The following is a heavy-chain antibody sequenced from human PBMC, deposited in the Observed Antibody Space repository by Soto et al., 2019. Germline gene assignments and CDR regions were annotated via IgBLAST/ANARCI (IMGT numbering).Heavy chain of an antibody. CDR3: ARREYNYGSYFDY. J-gene: IGHJ4*02. CDR2: IYYTGNT. V-gene: IGHV4-39*01. CDR1: GGSISSSNYY. D-gene: IGHD5-18*01. Sequence: PSENLSLTCTVSGGSISSSNYYWGWIRQPPGKGLEWIGSIYYTGNTYYNPSLKSRVTISVDTSKNQFSLKLSSVTAADTAVFYCARREYNYGSYFDYWGQGTLVTVSS.